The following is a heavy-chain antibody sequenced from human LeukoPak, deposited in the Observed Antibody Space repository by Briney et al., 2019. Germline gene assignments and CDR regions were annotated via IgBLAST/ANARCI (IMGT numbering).Heavy chain of an antibody. CDR3: SKSAGGSYS. D-gene: IGHD1-26*01. CDR1: GFTFRSYA. CDR2: IISSSGNT. Sequence: GGSLRLSCAASGFTFRSYAMCRVRPDPGGRREWVSGIISSSGNTYYAQSLKSRVTISRDNSKNTLYLQMNTLRAAATAGYYCSKSAGGSYSGGQGTLVAVSS. J-gene: IGHJ4*02. V-gene: IGHV3-23*01.